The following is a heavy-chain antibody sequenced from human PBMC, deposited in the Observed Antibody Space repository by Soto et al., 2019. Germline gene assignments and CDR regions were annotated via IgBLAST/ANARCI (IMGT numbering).Heavy chain of an antibody. CDR1: GYTCTGYY. J-gene: IGHJ4*02. D-gene: IGHD2-21*02. CDR2: INPNSGGT. CDR3: ARAYCGGDCTPFDY. Sequence: ASVKVSCKAAGYTCTGYYGRRVRQAPGQGLEWMGWINPNSGGTNYAQKFQGWVTMTRDTSISTAYMELSRLRSDDTAVYYCARAYCGGDCTPFDYWGQGTLVTVSS. V-gene: IGHV1-2*04.